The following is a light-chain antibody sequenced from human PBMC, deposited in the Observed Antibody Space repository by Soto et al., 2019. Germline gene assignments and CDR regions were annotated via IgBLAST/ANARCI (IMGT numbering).Light chain of an antibody. CDR3: QAWDSATAV. V-gene: IGLV3-1*01. Sequence: SYELTQPPSVSVSPGQTATITCSGYRLGDKNVWWYQQKSGQSPVLVIYEDKRRPSGIPERFSGSNSGNTATLTISVTQALDEADYYCQAWDSATAVFGGGTKLTVL. J-gene: IGLJ2*01. CDR1: RLGDKN. CDR2: EDK.